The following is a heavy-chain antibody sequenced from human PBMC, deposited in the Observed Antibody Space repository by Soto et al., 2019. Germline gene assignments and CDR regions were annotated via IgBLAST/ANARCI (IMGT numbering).Heavy chain of an antibody. CDR3: AADRARIDGHYYGMDV. CDR2: IVVGSGNT. CDR1: GFTFTNSA. V-gene: IGHV1-58*01. Sequence: SVKVSCKASGFTFTNSAVQWVRQARGQRLEWIGWIVVGSGNTNYAQKIQERVTITRDMSTSTAYMELSSLRSEDTAVYYCAADRARIDGHYYGMDVWGQGTTVTVSS. J-gene: IGHJ6*02. D-gene: IGHD2-21*01.